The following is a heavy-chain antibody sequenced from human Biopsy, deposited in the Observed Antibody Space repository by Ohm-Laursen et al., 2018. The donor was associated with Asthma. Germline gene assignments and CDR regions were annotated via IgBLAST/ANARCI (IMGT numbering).Heavy chain of an antibody. CDR3: ARKAGSCISRTCYSLDF. Sequence: GASVKVSCKSLGGTFNTYVIGWVRQAPGQGLEWMGGINSVFGTTTYPQKFQDRVTITADDSTSTVCMELSSPRSEDTAVYYCARKAGSCISRTCYSLDFWGQGTLVTVSS. J-gene: IGHJ4*02. CDR2: INSVFGTT. V-gene: IGHV1-69*13. D-gene: IGHD2-2*01. CDR1: GGTFNTYV.